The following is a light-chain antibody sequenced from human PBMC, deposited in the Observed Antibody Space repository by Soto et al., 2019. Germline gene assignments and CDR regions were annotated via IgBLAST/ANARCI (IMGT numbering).Light chain of an antibody. Sequence: ETVLTQSPGTLSLSPGERATLSCRASQTVSSSKLAWYQQKPGQAPKVLIYGASSRATGIPDRFSGSGSGTDFTLTISRLEPEDFAVYYCQQYGSSPRTFGQGTKVDIK. J-gene: IGKJ1*01. CDR1: QTVSSSK. CDR3: QQYGSSPRT. CDR2: GAS. V-gene: IGKV3-20*01.